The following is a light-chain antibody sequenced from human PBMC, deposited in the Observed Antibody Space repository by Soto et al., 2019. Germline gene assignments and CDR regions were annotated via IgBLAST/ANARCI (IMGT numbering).Light chain of an antibody. CDR3: QHLGT. J-gene: IGKJ2*02. Sequence: EIVMTQSPATLSVSPGERATLSCRASQSISSSLAWYQQKPGQAPRLLIYGASTRATDVPARFSGSGTGTEFTRTSSSQQSEDFAVYYCQHLGTFGQGTKLEIK. CDR2: GAS. CDR1: QSISSS. V-gene: IGKV3-15*01.